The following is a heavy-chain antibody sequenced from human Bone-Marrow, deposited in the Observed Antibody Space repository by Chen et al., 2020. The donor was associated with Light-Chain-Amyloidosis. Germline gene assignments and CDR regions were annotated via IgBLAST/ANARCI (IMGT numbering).Heavy chain of an antibody. V-gene: IGHV4-38-2*02. D-gene: IGHD3-22*01. J-gene: IGHJ2*01. CDR2: INHSGNT. Sequence: QVQLQESGPGLVKPSETLSLTCSVSGYSISSGYSWGWIRQPPGKGLEWIAMINHSGNTYQNPSLKSRVTISVDTSKNQFSLKLGSVIAADTAVYYCARESTRVQVLGESSGYALWGRGTLVTVSS. CDR3: ARESTRVQVLGESSGYAL. CDR1: GYSISSGYS.